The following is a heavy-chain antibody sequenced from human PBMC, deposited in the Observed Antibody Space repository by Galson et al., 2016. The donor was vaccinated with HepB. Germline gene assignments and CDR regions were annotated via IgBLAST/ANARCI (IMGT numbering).Heavy chain of an antibody. V-gene: IGHV4-38-2*02. CDR1: SISSGHY. CDR3: ARVIAAVGYHMDV. Sequence: SISSGHYWGWIRLSPGKGLEWIGTIYESGTTYYNPSLKSRVTVSVDTSRNQFSLKLSSVTAADTAIYDCARVIAAVGYHMDVWGQGTTVTVSS. CDR2: IYESGTT. J-gene: IGHJ6*02. D-gene: IGHD5-18*01.